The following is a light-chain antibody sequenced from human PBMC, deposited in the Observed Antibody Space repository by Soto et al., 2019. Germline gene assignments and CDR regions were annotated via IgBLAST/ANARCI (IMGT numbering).Light chain of an antibody. CDR2: QTS. CDR1: QGIGDT. J-gene: IGKJ5*01. CDR3: QHYAGGSRIT. V-gene: IGKV3D-11*03. Sequence: EVVMRQSPATLSFYPGEGAARSCRASQGIGDTLAWYQHKPGQTPRLLIYQTSIRAAGIPARFSASGSGTDFTLTISRLEPEDFALYYCQHYAGGSRITFGQGTRLEI.